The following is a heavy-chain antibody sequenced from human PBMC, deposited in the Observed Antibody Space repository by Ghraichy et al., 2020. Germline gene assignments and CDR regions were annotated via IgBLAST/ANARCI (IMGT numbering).Heavy chain of an antibody. CDR1: GFAFSSYW. V-gene: IGHV3-74*01. Sequence: GGSLRLSCAASGFAFSSYWMHWVRQAPGKGLVWVSRINSDGSITSYADSVKGRITISRDKAKNTLYLQVNSLRAEDTAVYYCARENHRHGSGSYSDYWGQCALVTVSS. D-gene: IGHD3-10*01. J-gene: IGHJ4*02. CDR3: ARENHRHGSGSYSDY. CDR2: INSDGSIT.